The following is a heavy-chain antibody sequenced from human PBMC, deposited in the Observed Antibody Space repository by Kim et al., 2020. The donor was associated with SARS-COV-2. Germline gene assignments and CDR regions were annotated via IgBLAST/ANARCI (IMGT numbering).Heavy chain of an antibody. V-gene: IGHV3-30*01. Sequence: RFTISRDNSKNTLYLQMNSLRAEDTAVYYCARDLKPGLPPINWNLGSFDYWGQGTLVTVSS. D-gene: IGHD1-20*01. CDR3: ARDLKPGLPPINWNLGSFDY. J-gene: IGHJ4*02.